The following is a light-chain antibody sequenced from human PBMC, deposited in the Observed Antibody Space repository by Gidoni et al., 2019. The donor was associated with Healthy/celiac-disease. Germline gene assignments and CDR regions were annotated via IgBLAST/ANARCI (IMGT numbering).Light chain of an antibody. J-gene: IGLJ1*01. CDR3: QAWDSNAEF. Sequence: SYDLTQPPSVSVSPGQTASITCSGDRLGDKYTYWYQHKSGQSPVLVMYQDTKRPSGIPERFSGSNSGNTATLTISGTQTLDEADYYCQAWDSNAEFFGTGTKVIVL. CDR1: RLGDKY. CDR2: QDT. V-gene: IGLV3-1*01.